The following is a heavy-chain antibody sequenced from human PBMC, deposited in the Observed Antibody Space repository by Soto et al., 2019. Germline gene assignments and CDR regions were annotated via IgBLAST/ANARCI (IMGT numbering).Heavy chain of an antibody. V-gene: IGHV1-18*01. CDR1: GCTFTSYG. J-gene: IGHJ6*02. CDR2: ISAYNGNT. CDR3: ARRIVVVPAALTPYYYYYGMDV. Sequence: ASVKVSCKASGCTFTSYGISWVRQAPGQGLEWMGWISAYNGNTNYAQKLQGRVTMTTDTSTSTAYMELRSLRSDDTAVYYCARRIVVVPAALTPYYYYYGMDVWGQGTTVTVSS. D-gene: IGHD2-2*01.